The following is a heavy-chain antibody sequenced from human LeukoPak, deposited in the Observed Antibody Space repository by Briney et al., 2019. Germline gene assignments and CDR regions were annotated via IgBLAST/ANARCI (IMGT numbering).Heavy chain of an antibody. Sequence: PGGSLRLSCAASGFTFSSYAMSWVRQAPGKGLEWVSAISGSGGSTYYADSVKGRFTISRDNSKNTLYLQMNSLRAEGTAVYYCAKNIVVVTAIRSYAFDIRGQGTMVTVSS. V-gene: IGHV3-23*01. CDR1: GFTFSSYA. D-gene: IGHD2-21*02. CDR2: ISGSGGST. CDR3: AKNIVVVTAIRSYAFDI. J-gene: IGHJ3*02.